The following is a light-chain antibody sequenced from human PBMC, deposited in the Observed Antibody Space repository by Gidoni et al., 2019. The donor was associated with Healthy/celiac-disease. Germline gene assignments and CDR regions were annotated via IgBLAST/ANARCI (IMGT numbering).Light chain of an antibody. CDR1: QSVLYSSHNRNY. V-gene: IGKV4-1*01. Sequence: DIVMTQSPDSLAVSLGERATINCKSSQSVLYSSHNRNYLAWYQQKSGQPPKLLIYGASARGSGVPNRFSGSGSGTDFTLTISSLQAEDVAVYYCQQYYSSPLTFGQGTRLEIK. J-gene: IGKJ5*01. CDR3: QQYYSSPLT. CDR2: GAS.